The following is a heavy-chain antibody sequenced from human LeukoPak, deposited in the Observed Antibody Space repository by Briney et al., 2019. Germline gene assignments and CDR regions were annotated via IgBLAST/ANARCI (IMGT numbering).Heavy chain of an antibody. CDR1: GGSISSYY. J-gene: IGHJ4*02. CDR2: IYYSGST. CDR3: ASSLGY. V-gene: IGHV4-59*08. D-gene: IGHD7-27*01. Sequence: SETLSLTCTVSGGSISSYYWSWIRQPPGKGLEWIGYIYYSGSTSYNPSLKSRVTISVDTSKNQFSLKLSSVTAADTAVYYCASSLGYWGQGTLVTVSS.